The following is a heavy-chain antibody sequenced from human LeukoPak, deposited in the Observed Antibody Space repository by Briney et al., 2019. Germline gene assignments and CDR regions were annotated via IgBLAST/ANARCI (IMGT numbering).Heavy chain of an antibody. J-gene: IGHJ4*02. CDR2: IYPGDSDT. CDR3: ARPPHAEDGYNHETDY. CDR1: GYSFTYYW. D-gene: IGHD5-24*01. V-gene: IGHV5-51*01. Sequence: GESLKISCKDSGYSFTYYWIGWVRQMPGKGLEWMGIIYPGDSDTRYRPSFQGQVTISADKSISTAYLQWSSLKASDTAMYYCARPPHAEDGYNHETDYWGQGTLVTVSS.